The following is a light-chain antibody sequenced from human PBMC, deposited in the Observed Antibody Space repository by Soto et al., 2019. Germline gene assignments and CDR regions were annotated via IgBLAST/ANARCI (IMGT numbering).Light chain of an antibody. CDR3: TSYTSSTTWV. CDR2: EVS. J-gene: IGLJ3*02. Sequence: QTVLTQPASVSGSPGQSITVSCTGTSSDIGASNYVSWYQQHPGKAPKLIISEVSNRPSGVSNRFSGSKSGSTASLTISGLHAEDEADYCCTSYTSSTTWVFGGGTQLTVL. CDR1: SSDIGASNY. V-gene: IGLV2-14*01.